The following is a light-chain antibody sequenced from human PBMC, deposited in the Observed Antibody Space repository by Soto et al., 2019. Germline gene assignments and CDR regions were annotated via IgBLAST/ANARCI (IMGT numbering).Light chain of an antibody. CDR2: GAS. CDR1: QSVSSK. CDR3: QQYNSSLWT. Sequence: EIVMTQSPATLSVSPGEGATLSCRASQSVSSKLAWYQRKPGQAPRLLIYGASTRATGIPARFSGSGSGKEFTFIISSLQSEDSAVYYCQQYNSSLWTFGQGTKVDIK. J-gene: IGKJ1*01. V-gene: IGKV3-15*01.